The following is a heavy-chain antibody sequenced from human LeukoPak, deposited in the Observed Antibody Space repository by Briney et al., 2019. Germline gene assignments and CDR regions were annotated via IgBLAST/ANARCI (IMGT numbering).Heavy chain of an antibody. J-gene: IGHJ3*02. D-gene: IGHD1-14*01. CDR3: ARHRRARNGPKKKNDDFDI. Sequence: GESLKISCKGSGSRYANYLIGWVRQMPGKGLECMGIIYHDDSYTRYSPSFRGQVTISADKCIRAAYLQWSSVKASDTAMYYWARHRRARNGPKKKNDDFDIWGQGTMVTVAS. CDR2: IYHDDSYT. CDR1: GSRYANYL. V-gene: IGHV5-51*01.